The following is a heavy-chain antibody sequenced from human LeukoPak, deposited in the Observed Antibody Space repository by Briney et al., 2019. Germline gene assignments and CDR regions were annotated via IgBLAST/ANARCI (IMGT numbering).Heavy chain of an antibody. CDR1: GYTFTGYY. J-gene: IGHJ3*02. D-gene: IGHD3-22*01. CDR3: AGQYFYDSSGYSHPFDI. V-gene: IGHV1-2*02. Sequence: ASVKVSCKASGYTFTGYYMHWVRQAPGQGLEWMGWINPNSGGTNYAQKFQGRVTMTRDTSISTAYMELTRLKSDDTAVYYCAGQYFYDSSGYSHPFDIWGQGTMVTVSS. CDR2: INPNSGGT.